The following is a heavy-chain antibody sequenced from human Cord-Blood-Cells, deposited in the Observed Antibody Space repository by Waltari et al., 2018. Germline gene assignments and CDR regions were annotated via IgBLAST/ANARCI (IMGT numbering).Heavy chain of an antibody. D-gene: IGHD2-15*01. Sequence: QVQLVQSGAEVKKPRTSVKVSCKASGYTFTGYYMHWVRQPPGQGLEWMGRINPTSGGTNYSQKFQGRGTMTRDTSISTAYMVLSRLRCDDTAVCYCARHPAKYCSGGSCCGWFDAWGQGTLVTVSS. J-gene: IGHJ5*02. CDR2: INPTSGGT. CDR1: GYTFTGYY. CDR3: ARHPAKYCSGGSCCGWFDA. V-gene: IGHV1-2*06.